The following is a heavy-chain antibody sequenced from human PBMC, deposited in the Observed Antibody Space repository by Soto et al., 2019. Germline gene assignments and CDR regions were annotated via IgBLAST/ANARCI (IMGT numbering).Heavy chain of an antibody. V-gene: IGHV4-39*01. Sequence: AETLSLTCTVSGGSISSSSYYWGLIRQPPGKGLEWIGGIYYSGSTYYNPSLKSRVTIPVDTSKNQFSLKLSSVTAADTAVYYCASSSGYYDSSGTGLLDIWGQGTMVTVSS. CDR3: ASSSGYYDSSGTGLLDI. CDR1: GGSISSSSYY. D-gene: IGHD3-22*01. J-gene: IGHJ3*02. CDR2: IYYSGST.